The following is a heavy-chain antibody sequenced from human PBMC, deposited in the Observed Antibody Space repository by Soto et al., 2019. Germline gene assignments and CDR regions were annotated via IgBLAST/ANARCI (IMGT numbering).Heavy chain of an antibody. Sequence: QITLKESGPTLVKPTQTLTLTCTFSGFSLSTSGVGVGWIRQPPGKALEWLALIYWDDDKRYSPSLKSRLTLTKDTSKNHVVLTMTNMDPEDTATYYCAHSRGVIMGDYYYYGMDVWGQGTTVTVSS. V-gene: IGHV2-5*02. CDR3: AHSRGVIMGDYYYYGMDV. CDR1: GFSLSTSGVG. D-gene: IGHD3-10*01. CDR2: IYWDDDK. J-gene: IGHJ6*01.